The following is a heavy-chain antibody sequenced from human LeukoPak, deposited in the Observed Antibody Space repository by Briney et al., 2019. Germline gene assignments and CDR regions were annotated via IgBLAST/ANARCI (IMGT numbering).Heavy chain of an antibody. CDR1: GGSIGTYY. CDR3: ARTENWFDP. D-gene: IGHD1-14*01. J-gene: IGHJ5*02. Sequence: SETLSLTCTVSGGSIGTYYWSRIRQPPGKGLEWIGYVHYSGSTKYHPSLKSRVTISVDTSKNYFSLKLRSVTPADTAVYYCARTENWFDPWGQGTLVTVSS. V-gene: IGHV4-59*01. CDR2: VHYSGST.